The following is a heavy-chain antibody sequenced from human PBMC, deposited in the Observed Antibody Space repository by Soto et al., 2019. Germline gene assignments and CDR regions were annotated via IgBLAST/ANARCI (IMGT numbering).Heavy chain of an antibody. Sequence: EVQLLESGGGLVQPAGSLRLSCAASGFTFSVYTMSWFRQAPGRGLEWVSSIYGNGRSTFYSTSVKGRFTITRDNSGNTVYLQMSSLRVEDTPIYYCATDFTPDSRWDIDYWGRGSLVAVSS. D-gene: IGHD1-26*01. J-gene: IGHJ4*02. CDR1: GFTFSVYT. CDR3: ATDFTPDSRWDIDY. CDR2: IYGNGRST. V-gene: IGHV3-23*01.